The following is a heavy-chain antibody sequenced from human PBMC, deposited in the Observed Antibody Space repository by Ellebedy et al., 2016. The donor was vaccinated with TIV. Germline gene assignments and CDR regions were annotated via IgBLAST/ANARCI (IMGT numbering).Heavy chain of an antibody. D-gene: IGHD4-23*01. J-gene: IGHJ6*02. CDR2: IKEDGSEK. CDR3: ARDRWVMLGSSYYYGMDV. V-gene: IGHV3-7*01. CDR1: GLTFNYYW. Sequence: GESLKISCAASGLTFNYYWMSWVRQAPGKGLEWVANIKEDGSEKYYVDSVKGRFTISRDNAEKSGYLQMNSLRVEDTAVYYCARDRWVMLGSSYYYGMDVWGQGTTVTVSS.